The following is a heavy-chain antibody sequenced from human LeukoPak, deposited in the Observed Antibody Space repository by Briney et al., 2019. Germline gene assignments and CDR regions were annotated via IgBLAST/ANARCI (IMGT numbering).Heavy chain of an antibody. V-gene: IGHV4-31*03. J-gene: IGHJ4*02. D-gene: IGHD4-23*01. CDR1: GGSISSGGYY. CDR3: ARSGTTVVTGAFDY. CDR2: IYYSGST. Sequence: SETLSLTCTVSGGSISSGGYYWSWIRQHPGKGLEWIGYIYYSGSTYYNPSLKSRVTISVDTSKNQFSLKLSSVTAADTAVYYCARSGTTVVTGAFDYWGQGTLVTVSS.